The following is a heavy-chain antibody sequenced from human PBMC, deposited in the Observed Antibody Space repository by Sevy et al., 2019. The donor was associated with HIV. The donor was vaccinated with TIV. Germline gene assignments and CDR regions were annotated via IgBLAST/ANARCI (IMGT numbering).Heavy chain of an antibody. J-gene: IGHJ4*03. D-gene: IGHD3-16*01. CDR2: IYYSGNT. CDR3: ARRAFQAGYFDS. V-gene: IGHV4-59*08. CDR1: SGSIGNYY. Sequence: SETLSLSCSVSSGSIGNYYWYWIRQPPGRGLGWLGLIYYSGNTNYNPSLKSRVTMTIDTSKNQFSLRLSSLTAADTAVYYCARRAFQAGYFDSWGQGILVTVSS.